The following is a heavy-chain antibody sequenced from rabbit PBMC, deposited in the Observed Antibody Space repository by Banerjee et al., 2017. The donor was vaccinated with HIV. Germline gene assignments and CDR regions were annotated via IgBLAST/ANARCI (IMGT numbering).Heavy chain of an antibody. CDR2: SSGNT. D-gene: IGHD4-1*01. J-gene: IGHJ4*01. V-gene: IGHV1S40*01. Sequence: QSVEESGGDLVKPGASLTLTCTASGFSFSSSVYMCWVRQAPGKGLEWIACSSGNTYYASWAKGRFTISKTSSTTVTLQMTSLTAADTATYFCARAYNTGWGGYYNLWGQGTLVTVS. CDR1: GFSFSSSVY. CDR3: ARAYNTGWGGYYNL.